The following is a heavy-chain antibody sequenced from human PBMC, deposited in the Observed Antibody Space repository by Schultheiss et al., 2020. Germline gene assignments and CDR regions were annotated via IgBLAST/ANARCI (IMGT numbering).Heavy chain of an antibody. D-gene: IGHD2-15*01. CDR2: INSDGSST. V-gene: IGHV3-74*01. CDR3: ARDGDCSGGSCYSYGMDV. Sequence: GGSLRLSCAASGFTFSSYWMHWVRQAPGKGLVWVSRINSDGSSTSYAESVKGRFTISRDNAKNTLYLQMNSLRAEDTAVYYCARDGDCSGGSCYSYGMDVWGKGTTVTVSS. CDR1: GFTFSSYW. J-gene: IGHJ6*04.